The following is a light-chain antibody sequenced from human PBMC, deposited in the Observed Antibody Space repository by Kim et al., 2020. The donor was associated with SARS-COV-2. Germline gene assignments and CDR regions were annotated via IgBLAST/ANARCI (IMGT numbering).Light chain of an antibody. J-gene: IGLJ2*01. CDR3: NSRDSSGFHVL. CDR1: SLRSYY. Sequence: SSELTQDPAVSVVLGQTVRITCQGDSLRSYYASWYQQKPRQAPVLVIYGKNNRPSGIPDRFSGSYSGNTASLTITGAQAEDEADYYCNSRDSSGFHVLFG. V-gene: IGLV3-19*01. CDR2: GKN.